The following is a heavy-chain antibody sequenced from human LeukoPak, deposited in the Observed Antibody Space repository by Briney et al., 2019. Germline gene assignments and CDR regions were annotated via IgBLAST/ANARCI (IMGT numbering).Heavy chain of an antibody. J-gene: IGHJ5*02. V-gene: IGHV3-66*01. CDR3: ARGLIYSPNWFDP. CDR2: IYTGGNT. Sequence: GGSLRLSCAGSGXTVSSNYMSWVRQAPGKGLEWVSVIYTGGNTYYADSVKGRFTISRDNSKNTLYLQMNSLRAEDTAVYYCARGLIYSPNWFDPWGQGTLVTVSS. D-gene: IGHD4-11*01. CDR1: GXTVSSNY.